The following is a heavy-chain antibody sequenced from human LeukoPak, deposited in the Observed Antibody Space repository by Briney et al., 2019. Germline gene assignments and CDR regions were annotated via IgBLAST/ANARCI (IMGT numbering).Heavy chain of an antibody. CDR3: ARLTSSSWPVFDY. V-gene: IGHV4-39*01. CDR1: GGXISSSSYY. D-gene: IGHD6-13*01. J-gene: IGHJ4*02. CDR2: IYYSGST. Sequence: SETLSLTCTVSGGXISSSSYYWGWIRQPPGKGLEWIGSIYYSGSTYYNPSLKSRVTISVDTSKNQFSLKLSSVTAADTAVYYCARLTSSSWPVFDYWGQGTLVTVSS.